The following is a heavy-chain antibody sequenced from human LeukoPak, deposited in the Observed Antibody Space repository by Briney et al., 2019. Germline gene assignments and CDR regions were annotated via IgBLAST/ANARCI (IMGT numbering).Heavy chain of an antibody. J-gene: IGHJ4*02. CDR3: AKDRAAGTYYFDY. V-gene: IGHV3-33*06. Sequence: GGSLRLSCAASGFTFSSYGMHWVRQAPGKGLEWVAVIWYDGSNKYYADSVKGRFTISRDNSKNTLYLQMNSLRVEDTAVYYCAKDRAAGTYYFDYWGQGTLVTVSS. D-gene: IGHD6-13*01. CDR1: GFTFSSYG. CDR2: IWYDGSNK.